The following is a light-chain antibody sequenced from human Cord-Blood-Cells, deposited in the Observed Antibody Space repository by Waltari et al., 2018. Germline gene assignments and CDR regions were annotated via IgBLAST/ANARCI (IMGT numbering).Light chain of an antibody. CDR2: DAS. Sequence: EIVLTQSPATLSLSPGERATLSCRASQSVSSYSAWYRQKPGQAPRLLIYDASNRATGIPARFSGSGSGTDFTLTISSLEPEDFAVYYCQQRSNWPPTFGQGTKVEIK. CDR3: QQRSNWPPT. J-gene: IGKJ1*01. V-gene: IGKV3-11*01. CDR1: QSVSSY.